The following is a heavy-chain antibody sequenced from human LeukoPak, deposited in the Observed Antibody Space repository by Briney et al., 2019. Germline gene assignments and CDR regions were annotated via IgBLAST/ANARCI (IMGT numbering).Heavy chain of an antibody. CDR2: ISGSGGST. Sequence: GGSLRLSCAASGFTFSSYAMSWVRLAPGKGLEWVSAISGSGGSTYYADSVKGRFTISRDNSKNTLYLQMNSLRAEDTAVYYCAKFRSYDFWSHYFDYWGQGTLVTVSS. CDR3: AKFRSYDFWSHYFDY. J-gene: IGHJ4*02. V-gene: IGHV3-23*01. D-gene: IGHD3-3*01. CDR1: GFTFSSYA.